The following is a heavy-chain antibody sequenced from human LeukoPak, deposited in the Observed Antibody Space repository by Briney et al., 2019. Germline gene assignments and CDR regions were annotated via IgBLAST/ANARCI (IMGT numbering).Heavy chain of an antibody. CDR1: GYSISSSNW. CDR2: IYYSRST. V-gene: IGHV4-28*03. D-gene: IGHD6-13*01. J-gene: IGHJ5*02. Sequence: SETLSLTCAVSGYSISSSNWWGWIRQPPGKGLEWIGYIYYSRSTYYNPSLKSRVTMSVDTSKNQFSLKLSSVTAVDTAVYYCARGVFGSSSWYVGWFDPWGQGTLVTVSS. CDR3: ARGVFGSSSWYVGWFDP.